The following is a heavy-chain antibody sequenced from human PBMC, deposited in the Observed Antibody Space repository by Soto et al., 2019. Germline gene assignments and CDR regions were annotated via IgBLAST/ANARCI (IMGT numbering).Heavy chain of an antibody. J-gene: IGHJ6*02. V-gene: IGHV1-69*13. D-gene: IGHD4-17*01. Sequence: GASVKVSCKASGGTFSSYAISWVRQAPGQGLEWMGGIIPIFGTANYAQKFQGRVTITADESTSTAYMELSSLRSEDTAVYYCARCPTTVTRRNYYYYGMDVWGQGTTVTVSS. CDR1: GGTFSSYA. CDR2: IIPIFGTA. CDR3: ARCPTTVTRRNYYYYGMDV.